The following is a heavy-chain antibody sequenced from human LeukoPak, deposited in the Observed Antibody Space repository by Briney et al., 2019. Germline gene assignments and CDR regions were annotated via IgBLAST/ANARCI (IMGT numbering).Heavy chain of an antibody. Sequence: GGPLRLSCAASGFTFSSYAMSWVRQAPGKGLEWVSAISGSGGSTYYADSVKGRFTISRDNSKNTLYLQMNSLRAEDTAVYYCAKGVGYDSSEDFDYWGQGTLVTVSS. CDR2: ISGSGGST. D-gene: IGHD3-22*01. CDR1: GFTFSSYA. CDR3: AKGVGYDSSEDFDY. J-gene: IGHJ4*02. V-gene: IGHV3-23*01.